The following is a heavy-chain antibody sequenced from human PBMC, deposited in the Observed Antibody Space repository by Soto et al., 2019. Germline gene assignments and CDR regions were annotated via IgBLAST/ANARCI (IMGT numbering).Heavy chain of an antibody. J-gene: IGHJ4*02. Sequence: QVQLQESGPGLVKPSETLSLTCTVSGGSISSYYWSWIRQPPGKGLEWIGYIYYSGSTNYNPSLKSRVTISVNTSKNQFSLKLSSVTAADTAVYYFARDGGGNSAGFDYWGQGTLVTVSS. CDR1: GGSISSYY. CDR2: IYYSGST. V-gene: IGHV4-59*01. D-gene: IGHD2-21*02. CDR3: ARDGGGNSAGFDY.